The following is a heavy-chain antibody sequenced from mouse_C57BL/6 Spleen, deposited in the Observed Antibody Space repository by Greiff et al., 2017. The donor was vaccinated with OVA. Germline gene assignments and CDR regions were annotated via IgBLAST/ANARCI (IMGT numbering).Heavy chain of an antibody. Sequence: VQLQQPGAELVRPGASVKLSCTASGFNIKDDYMHWVKQRPEQGLEWIGWIDPENGDTEYASKFQGKATITADTSSNTAYLQLSSLTSEDTAVYYCTFYYYGSSRGFAYWGQGTLVTVSA. CDR3: TFYYYGSSRGFAY. D-gene: IGHD1-1*01. CDR1: GFNIKDDY. CDR2: IDPENGDT. J-gene: IGHJ3*01. V-gene: IGHV14-4*01.